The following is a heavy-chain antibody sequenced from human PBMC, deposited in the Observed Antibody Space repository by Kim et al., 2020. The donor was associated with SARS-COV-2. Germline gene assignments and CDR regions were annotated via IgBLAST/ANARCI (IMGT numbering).Heavy chain of an antibody. CDR3: ARSATRFVSTMVRGVNFLDWFDP. D-gene: IGHD3-10*01. CDR2: IIPIFGTA. V-gene: IGHV1-69*06. CDR1: GGTFSSYA. Sequence: SVKVSCKASGGTFSSYAISWVRQAPGQGLEWMGGIIPIFGTANYAQKFQGRVTITADKSTSTAYMELSSLRSEDTAVYYCARSATRFVSTMVRGVNFLDWFDPWGQGTLVTVSS. J-gene: IGHJ5*02.